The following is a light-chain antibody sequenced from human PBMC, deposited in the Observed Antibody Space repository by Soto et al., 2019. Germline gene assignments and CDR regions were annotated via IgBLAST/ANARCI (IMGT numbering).Light chain of an antibody. Sequence: SYELTQPPSVSVAPGQTTRITCGGTNIGSKSVHWYQQKPGQAPVLVVYDDSDRPSGIPERFSGSNSGNTATLTISRVEAGDEADYYCQVWDSSSDRIRWVFGGGTQLTVL. J-gene: IGLJ3*02. V-gene: IGLV3-21*02. CDR2: DDS. CDR3: QVWDSSSDRIRWV. CDR1: NIGSKS.